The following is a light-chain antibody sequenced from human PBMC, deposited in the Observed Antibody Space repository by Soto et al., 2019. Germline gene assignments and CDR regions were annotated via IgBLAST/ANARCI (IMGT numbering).Light chain of an antibody. CDR2: EVS. V-gene: IGLV2-14*01. CDR3: TSYTTSSTLV. J-gene: IGLJ3*02. CDR1: SNDIGTYRY. Sequence: QSALTQPASVSGSPGQSITISCTGTSNDIGTYRYVSWYQQHPGKVPKLIIFEVSDRPSGVSHRFSGSKSGNTASLTISGIQAEDEAYYYCTSYTTSSTLVFGGGTKVTVL.